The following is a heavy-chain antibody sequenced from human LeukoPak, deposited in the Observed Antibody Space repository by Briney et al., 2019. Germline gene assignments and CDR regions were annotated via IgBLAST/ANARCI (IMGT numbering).Heavy chain of an antibody. CDR3: AKDGCSSSWYYFDY. Sequence: GGSLRLSCAASGFTFSHYAMSWVRQAPGKGLEWVSGIRGSGGNTYYADSVKGRFTISRDNSKNTLYLQMNSLRAEDTAVYYCAKDGCSSSWYYFDYWGQGTLVTVSS. V-gene: IGHV3-23*01. CDR1: GFTFSHYA. CDR2: IRGSGGNT. J-gene: IGHJ4*02. D-gene: IGHD6-13*01.